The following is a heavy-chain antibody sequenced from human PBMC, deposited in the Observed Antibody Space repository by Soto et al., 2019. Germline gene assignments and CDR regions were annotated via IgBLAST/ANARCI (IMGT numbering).Heavy chain of an antibody. J-gene: IGHJ3*02. CDR1: GGSISSGGYY. CDR3: ARDQIGLCSGGSCYSGGPVDAFDI. CDR2: IYYSGST. V-gene: IGHV4-31*02. Sequence: SETLSLTCTVSGGSISSGGYYWSWIRQHPGKGLEWIGYIYYSGSTYYNPSLKSRVTISVDTSKNQFSLKLSSVTAADTAVYYCARDQIGLCSGGSCYSGGPVDAFDIWGQGTMVTVSS. D-gene: IGHD2-15*01.